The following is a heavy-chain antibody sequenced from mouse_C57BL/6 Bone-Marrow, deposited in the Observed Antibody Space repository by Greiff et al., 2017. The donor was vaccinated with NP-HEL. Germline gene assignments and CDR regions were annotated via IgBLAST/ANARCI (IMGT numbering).Heavy chain of an antibody. J-gene: IGHJ2*01. CDR2: ISNGGGST. D-gene: IGHD2-1*01. V-gene: IGHV5-12*01. CDR3: ARRGYYGNYFIFDY. Sequence: EVHLVESGGGLVQPGGSLKLSCAASGFTFSDYYMYWVRQTPEKRLEWVAYISNGGGSTYYPDTVKGRFTISRDNAKNTLYLQISRLKSEDTAMYYCARRGYYGNYFIFDYWGQGTTLTVSS. CDR1: GFTFSDYY.